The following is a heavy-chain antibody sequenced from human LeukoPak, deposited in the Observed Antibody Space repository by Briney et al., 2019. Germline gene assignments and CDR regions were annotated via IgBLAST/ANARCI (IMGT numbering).Heavy chain of an antibody. CDR3: ARGKSKFDY. CDR2: IYYSGST. Sequence: PSQTLSLTYTVSGGSISRGDYYWSWIRQPPGKGLEWIGYIYYSGSTDYNPSLKSRVTISVDTSKNQFSLKLSSVTAADTAVYYCARGKSKFDYWGQGTLVTVSS. CDR1: GGSISRGDYY. J-gene: IGHJ4*02. V-gene: IGHV4-30-4*01.